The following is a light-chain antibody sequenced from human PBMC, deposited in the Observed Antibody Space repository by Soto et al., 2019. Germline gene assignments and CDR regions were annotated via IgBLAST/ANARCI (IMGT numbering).Light chain of an antibody. CDR3: CSSGGSPTYV. V-gene: IGLV2-23*02. CDR2: EVN. CDR1: SSNVGSYKL. J-gene: IGLJ1*01. Sequence: QSALTQPPSASGSPGQSVAISCTGTSSNVGSYKLVSWYQQHPGKAPKLMIFEVNKRPSEVSNRFSGSKSGNTASLTISGLKVEDEADYYCCSSGGSPTYVFGTGTKVTVL.